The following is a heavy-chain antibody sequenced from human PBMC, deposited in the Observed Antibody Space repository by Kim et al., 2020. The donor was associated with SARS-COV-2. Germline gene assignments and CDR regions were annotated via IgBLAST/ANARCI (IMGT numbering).Heavy chain of an antibody. J-gene: IGHJ2*01. CDR2: INSSSRYT. CDR1: GFTFSDYY. V-gene: IGHV3-11*05. Sequence: GGSLRLSCAASGFTFSDYYMSWIRQAPGKGLECVSYINSSSRYTNYADSVKGRFTISRENAKNSLYLQMNSPRAEDTAVYSCAIVGYDYDWGRYWGYYW. D-gene: IGHD3-16*01. CDR3: AIVGYDYDWGRYWGYYW.